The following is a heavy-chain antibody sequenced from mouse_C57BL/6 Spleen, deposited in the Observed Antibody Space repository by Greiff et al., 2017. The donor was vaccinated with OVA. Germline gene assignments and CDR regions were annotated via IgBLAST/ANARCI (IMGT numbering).Heavy chain of an antibody. V-gene: IGHV2-2*01. Sequence: QVQLQQSGPGLVQPSQSLSITCTVSGFSLTSYGVHWVRQSPGKGLEWLGVIWSGGSTDYNAAFISRLSISKDNSKSQVFFKMNSLQADDTAIYYCASPHYYGSSTDWYFDVWGTGTTVTVSS. CDR2: IWSGGST. J-gene: IGHJ1*03. D-gene: IGHD1-1*01. CDR3: ASPHYYGSSTDWYFDV. CDR1: GFSLTSYG.